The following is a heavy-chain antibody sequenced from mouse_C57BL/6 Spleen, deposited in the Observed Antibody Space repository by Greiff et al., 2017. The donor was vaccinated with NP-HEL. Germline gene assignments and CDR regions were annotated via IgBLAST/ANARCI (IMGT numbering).Heavy chain of an antibody. V-gene: IGHV1-72*01. J-gene: IGHJ2*01. Sequence: QVQLQQPGAELVKPGASLKLSCKASGYTFTSYWMHWVKQRPGRGLEWIGRIDPNSGGTKYNEKFKSKATLTVDKPSSTAYMQRSSLTSEDSAVYYCARYDDYDSYYFDYWGQGTTLTVSS. D-gene: IGHD2-4*01. CDR3: ARYDDYDSYYFDY. CDR2: IDPNSGGT. CDR1: GYTFTSYW.